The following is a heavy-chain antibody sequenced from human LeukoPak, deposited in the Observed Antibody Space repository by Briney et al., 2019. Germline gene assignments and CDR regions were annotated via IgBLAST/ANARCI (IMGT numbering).Heavy chain of an antibody. V-gene: IGHV3-23*01. CDR2: ISGSGGST. CDR3: AKDGPTNGYGTNWFDP. CDR1: GFTFSSYG. Sequence: GGTLRLSCAASGFTFSSYGMSWVRQAPGKGLEWVSGISGSGGSTNYADSVKGRFTISRDNSKNTLYLQMNSLRAEDTAVYYCAKDGPTNGYGTNWFDPWGQGTLVTVSS. J-gene: IGHJ5*02. D-gene: IGHD5-18*01.